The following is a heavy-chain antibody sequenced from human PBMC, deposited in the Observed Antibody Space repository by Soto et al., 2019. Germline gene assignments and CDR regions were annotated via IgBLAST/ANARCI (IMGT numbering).Heavy chain of an antibody. CDR1: GFTFTHYA. J-gene: IGHJ4*02. CDR2: ISSHGSNT. D-gene: IGHD6-6*01. CDR3: VKDREDRPLYYFDH. V-gene: IGHV3-64D*06. Sequence: QAGGSLRLSCSASGFTFTHYALYWVRQAPGKGLEYVSGISSHGSNTYDADSVTGRFTISRDNSKNILYLQMSSLRAEDTAVYYCVKDREDRPLYYFDHWGQGTLVTVSS.